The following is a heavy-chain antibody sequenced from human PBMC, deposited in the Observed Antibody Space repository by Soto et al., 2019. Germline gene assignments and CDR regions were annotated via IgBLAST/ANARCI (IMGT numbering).Heavy chain of an antibody. D-gene: IGHD3-22*01. CDR1: GYSFTSYW. CDR2: IYPGDSDT. V-gene: IGHV5-51*01. Sequence: PGESLKISCKGSGYSFTSYWIGWVRQMPGKGLEWMGIIYPGDSDTRYSPSFQGQVTISADKSISTAYLQWSSLKASDTAMYYCARALNTNYYGSSGYFDYWGQGTLVTVSS. CDR3: ARALNTNYYGSSGYFDY. J-gene: IGHJ4*02.